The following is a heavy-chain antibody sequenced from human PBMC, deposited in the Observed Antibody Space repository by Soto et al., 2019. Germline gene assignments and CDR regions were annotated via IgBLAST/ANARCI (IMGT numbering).Heavy chain of an antibody. D-gene: IGHD3-9*01. CDR2: ISYSGST. Sequence: PSETLSLTCTVSGGSISGYYWSWIRQSPEKGLEYIGYISYSGSTNYNPSLKSRVTTSLDTSKNQFSLKLSSVTAADTALYYCASLNFDILTGYYAFDLWGQGAMVTVSS. V-gene: IGHV4-59*08. CDR1: GGSISGYY. J-gene: IGHJ3*01. CDR3: ASLNFDILTGYYAFDL.